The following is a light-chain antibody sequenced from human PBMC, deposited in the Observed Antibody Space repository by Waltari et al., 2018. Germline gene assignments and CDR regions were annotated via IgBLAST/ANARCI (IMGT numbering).Light chain of an antibody. V-gene: IGLV1-44*01. CDR3: AAWDDSLNGVV. Sequence: QSVLPQPPSASGTPGQRVTISCSGTSPNIGSTTGTSYQQPPGSAPKLLIYSNNQRPSGVPDRFSGSKSGTSASLAISGLQSEDEADYYCAAWDDSLNGVVFGGGTKLTVL. CDR1: SPNIGSTT. J-gene: IGLJ2*01. CDR2: SNN.